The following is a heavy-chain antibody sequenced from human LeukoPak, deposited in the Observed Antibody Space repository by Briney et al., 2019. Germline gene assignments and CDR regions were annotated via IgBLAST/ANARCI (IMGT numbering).Heavy chain of an antibody. CDR1: GYAFTSYD. V-gene: IGHV1-8*01. CDR2: MNPNSGNT. Sequence: RRASVKVSCKASGYAFTSYDINWVRQATGQGLEWMGWMNPNSGNTGYAQKFQGRVTMTRNTSISTAYMELSSLRSEDTAVYYCARGRGPRLVVVPADYWGQGTLVTVSS. J-gene: IGHJ4*02. CDR3: ARGRGPRLVVVPADY. D-gene: IGHD2-2*01.